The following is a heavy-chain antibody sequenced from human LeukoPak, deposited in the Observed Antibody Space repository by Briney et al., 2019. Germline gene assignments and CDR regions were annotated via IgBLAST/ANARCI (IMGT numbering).Heavy chain of an antibody. CDR2: ISSSSSYI. Sequence: GGSLRLSCAASGFTFSSYSMNWVRQAPGKGLEWVSSISSSSSYIYYADSVKGRFTISRDNSKNTLYLQMNSLRAEDTAVYYCAKRLGGVVVPAAISDYWGQGTLVTVSS. V-gene: IGHV3-21*04. D-gene: IGHD2-2*01. CDR1: GFTFSSYS. CDR3: AKRLGGVVVPAAISDY. J-gene: IGHJ4*02.